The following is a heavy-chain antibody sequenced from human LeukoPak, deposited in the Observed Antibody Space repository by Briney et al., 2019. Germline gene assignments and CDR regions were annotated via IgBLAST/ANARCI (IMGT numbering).Heavy chain of an antibody. CDR3: ARGKSVLWFGGLFDY. V-gene: IGHV3-48*03. J-gene: IGHJ4*02. Sequence: GGSLRLSCAASGFTFSSYEMNWVRQAPGKGLEWVSYISSSGSTIYYAHSVKGRFTISRDNAKNSLYLQMNSLRAEDTAVYYCARGKSVLWFGGLFDYWGQGTLVTVSS. CDR1: GFTFSSYE. CDR2: ISSSGSTI. D-gene: IGHD3-10*01.